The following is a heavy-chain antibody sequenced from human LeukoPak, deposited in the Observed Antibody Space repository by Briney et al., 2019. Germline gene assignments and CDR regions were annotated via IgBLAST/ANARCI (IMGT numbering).Heavy chain of an antibody. Sequence: GGPLRLSCSTSGFTFSIKWLIWVREVPGKGLVWASRINTDGSSTTYADSVKGRFTISRDNAKNTLYLQMNSLSAEDTAVYYCARGYSSSYRIDYWGQGTLVTVSS. CDR2: INTDGSST. J-gene: IGHJ4*02. D-gene: IGHD6-6*01. V-gene: IGHV3-74*01. CDR3: ARGYSSSYRIDY. CDR1: GFTFSIKW.